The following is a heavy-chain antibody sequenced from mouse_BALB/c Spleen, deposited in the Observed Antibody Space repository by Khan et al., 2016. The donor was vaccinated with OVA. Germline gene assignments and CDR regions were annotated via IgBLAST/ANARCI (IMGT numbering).Heavy chain of an antibody. V-gene: IGHV14-1*02. CDR3: ARDGYSPWFAY. Sequence: VQLQQSGAELVRPGALVKLSCKASGFNIKDYYMHWVKQRPEQGLVWIGRIDPENGNTTYDPKFQVKASITSDTSSNTAYLQLSSLTSEDTAVYYCARDGYSPWFAYWGQGTLVTVSA. D-gene: IGHD2-3*01. J-gene: IGHJ3*01. CDR2: IDPENGNT. CDR1: GFNIKDYY.